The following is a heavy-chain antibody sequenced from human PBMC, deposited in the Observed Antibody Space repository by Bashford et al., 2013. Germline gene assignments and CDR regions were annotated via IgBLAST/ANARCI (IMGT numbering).Heavy chain of an antibody. V-gene: IGHV4-34*01. CDR2: INHSGST. Sequence: SETLSLTCAVYGGSFSGYYWSWIRQPPGKGLEWIGEINHSGSTNYNPSLKSRVTISVDTSKNQFSLKLSSVTAADTAVYYCARGSPYYDFWSGYGNWFDPGAREPWSPSPQ. CDR1: GGSFSGYY. CDR3: ARGSPYYDFWSGYGNWFDP. J-gene: IGHJ5*02. D-gene: IGHD3-3*01.